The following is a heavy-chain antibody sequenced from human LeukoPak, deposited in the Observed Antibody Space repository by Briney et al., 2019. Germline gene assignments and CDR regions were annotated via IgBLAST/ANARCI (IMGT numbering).Heavy chain of an antibody. Sequence: SETLSLTCTVSGGSISSSSYYWTWIRQPAGKGLEWLGRIYTSGSTNYNPSLKSRVTILIDMSKNQFSLKLSSVTAADTAVYYCAKDWERAERYFDWLPKPDYWGQGTLVTVSS. CDR2: IYTSGST. D-gene: IGHD3-9*01. CDR1: GGSISSSSYY. V-gene: IGHV4-61*02. J-gene: IGHJ4*02. CDR3: AKDWERAERYFDWLPKPDY.